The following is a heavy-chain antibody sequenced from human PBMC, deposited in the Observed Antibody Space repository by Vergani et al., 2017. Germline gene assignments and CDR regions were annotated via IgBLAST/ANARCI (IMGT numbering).Heavy chain of an antibody. CDR3: ARDRSLWDLTDTIPNPTVTTIWFDP. CDR2: INHSGST. V-gene: IGHV4-34*01. CDR1: GGSFSGYY. J-gene: IGHJ5*02. Sequence: QVQLQQWGAGLLKPSETLSLTCAVYGGSFSGYYWSWIRQPPGKGLEWIGEINHSGSTNYNPSLKSRVTISVDTSKNQFSLKLSSVTAADTAVYYCARDRSLWDLTDTIPNPTVTTIWFDPWGQGTLVTVSS. D-gene: IGHD4-17*01.